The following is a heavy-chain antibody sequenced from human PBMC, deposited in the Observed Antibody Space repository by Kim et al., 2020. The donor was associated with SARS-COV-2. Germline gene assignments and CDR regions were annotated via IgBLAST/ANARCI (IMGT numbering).Heavy chain of an antibody. J-gene: IGHJ4*02. CDR3: AKRQMAQRFDF. Sequence: YAESVRGRFTISRDDSRNMLYLHMNGLGAEDTAVYYCAKRQMAQRFDFWGQGTLVAVSS. V-gene: IGHV3-23*05.